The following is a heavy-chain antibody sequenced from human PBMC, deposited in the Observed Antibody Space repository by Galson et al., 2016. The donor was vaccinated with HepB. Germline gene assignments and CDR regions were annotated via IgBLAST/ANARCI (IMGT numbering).Heavy chain of an antibody. D-gene: IGHD1-26*01. Sequence: ETLSLTCTVSDGSIRYYYWNWIRQPPGRGLEWIGYIHYSGMTNYNPSLESRVTISVDTSNNQFSLKLSSVTAADTAVYYCARALVGATPLDYWGHGTLVTVSS. CDR2: IHYSGMT. V-gene: IGHV4-59*01. CDR3: ARALVGATPLDY. J-gene: IGHJ4*01. CDR1: DGSIRYYY.